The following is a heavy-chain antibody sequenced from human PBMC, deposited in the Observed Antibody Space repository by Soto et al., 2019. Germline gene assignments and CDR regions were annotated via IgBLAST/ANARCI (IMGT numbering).Heavy chain of an antibody. Sequence: PGGSLRLSCAASGFTFSTYVMSWVRQAPGKGLEWVSGISGSGDSTYYADSVKGRFTISRDNSKNTLYLQMGSLRAEDMAVYYCARSGAPDYYYYMDVWGKGTTVTVSS. CDR2: ISGSGDST. D-gene: IGHD7-27*01. V-gene: IGHV3-23*01. CDR1: GFTFSTYV. J-gene: IGHJ6*03. CDR3: ARSGAPDYYYYMDV.